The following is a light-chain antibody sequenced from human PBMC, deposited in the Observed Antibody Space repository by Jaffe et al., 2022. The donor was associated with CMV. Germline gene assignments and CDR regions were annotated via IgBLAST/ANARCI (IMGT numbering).Light chain of an antibody. Sequence: EIVMTQSPGTLSLSPGESVTLSCRASHSVSSSYIAWYQQKPGQAPRLLIFGAANRATGIPDKFSGSGSGTDFTLTISRLEPEDFAVYFCQQYVIAPYTFGQGTQLEIK. V-gene: IGKV3-20*01. CDR1: HSVSSSY. CDR3: QQYVIAPYT. CDR2: GAA. J-gene: IGKJ2*01.